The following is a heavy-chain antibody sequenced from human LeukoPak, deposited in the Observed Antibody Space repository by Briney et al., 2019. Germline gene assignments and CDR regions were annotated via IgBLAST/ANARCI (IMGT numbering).Heavy chain of an antibody. CDR1: GYTFTSYD. Sequence: GASVKVSCKASGYTFTSYDINWVRQATGQGLEWMGWMNPNSGNTGYAQKFQGRVTMTRNTSISTAYMELSSLRSEDTAVYYCARGSFVSFIAAAGTNGYWGQGTLVTVSS. J-gene: IGHJ4*02. CDR3: ARGSFVSFIAAAGTNGY. CDR2: MNPNSGNT. V-gene: IGHV1-8*01. D-gene: IGHD6-13*01.